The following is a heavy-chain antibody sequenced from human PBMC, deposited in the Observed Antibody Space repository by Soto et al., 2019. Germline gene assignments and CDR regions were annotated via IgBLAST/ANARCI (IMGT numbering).Heavy chain of an antibody. Sequence: SGPTLVNPTQTLTLTCTFSGFSLSTSGVGVGWSRQPPGKALEWLALIYWDDDKRYSPSLKSRLTITKDTSKNQVALTMTNMDPVDTATYYCAHSVWIQPRPGYFQHWGQGTLVTVSS. J-gene: IGHJ1*01. V-gene: IGHV2-5*02. CDR3: AHSVWIQPRPGYFQH. CDR2: IYWDDDK. D-gene: IGHD5-18*01. CDR1: GFSLSTSGVG.